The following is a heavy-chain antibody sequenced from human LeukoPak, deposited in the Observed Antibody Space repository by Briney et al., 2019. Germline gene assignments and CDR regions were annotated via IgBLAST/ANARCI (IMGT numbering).Heavy chain of an antibody. J-gene: IGHJ4*02. D-gene: IGHD1-1*01. Sequence: ASVKVSCKASGYTFSIYNMHWVRQAPGQGLEWMGIINPSGGTSYAQKLQGRITMTRDTPTSTLYMELSSLRSEDTAVYYCARADGTTGLDYWGQGTLVTVSS. CDR1: GYTFSIYN. CDR3: ARADGTTGLDY. V-gene: IGHV1-46*01. CDR2: INPSGGT.